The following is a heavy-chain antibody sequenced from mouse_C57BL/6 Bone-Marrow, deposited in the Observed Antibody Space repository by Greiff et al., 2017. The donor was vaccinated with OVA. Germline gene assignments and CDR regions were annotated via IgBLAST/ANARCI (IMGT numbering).Heavy chain of an antibody. V-gene: IGHV14-2*01. CDR3: ARDGYYLYY. CDR1: GFNIKDYN. J-gene: IGHJ2*01. D-gene: IGHD2-3*01. CDR2: IDPEDGET. Sequence: VQLQQSGAELVKPGASVKLSCTASGFNIKDYNMHWVKQRTEQGLEWIGRIDPEDGETKYAPKFQVKATITADSSSNTAYLQLSILTSEDAYVYYCARDGYYLYYWGQGTTLTVSS.